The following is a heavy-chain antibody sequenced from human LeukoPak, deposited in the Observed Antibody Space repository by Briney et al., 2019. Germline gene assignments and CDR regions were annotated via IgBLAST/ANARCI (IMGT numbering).Heavy chain of an antibody. D-gene: IGHD5-12*01. J-gene: IGHJ4*02. CDR2: ISSSSSTI. Sequence: GGSLRLSCAASGFTFSSYSMNWVRQAPGKGLEWVSYISSSSSTIYYADSVKGRFTISRGNAKNSLYLQMNSLRAEDTAEYYCARESYDYTYDYWGQGTLVTVSS. CDR1: GFTFSSYS. CDR3: ARESYDYTYDY. V-gene: IGHV3-48*01.